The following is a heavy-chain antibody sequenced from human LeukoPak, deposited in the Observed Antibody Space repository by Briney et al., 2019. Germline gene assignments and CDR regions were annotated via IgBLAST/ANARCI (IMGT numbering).Heavy chain of an antibody. CDR2: ISSSGSTI. CDR1: GFTFSDYY. J-gene: IGHJ5*02. Sequence: GGSLRLSCAASGFTFSDYYMSWIRQAPGKGLEWVSYISSSGSTIYYADSVKGRFTISRDNAKNSLYLRMNSLRAEDTAVYYCARDPPNWNYDSVNWFDPWGQGTLVTVSS. CDR3: ARDPPNWNYDSVNWFDP. V-gene: IGHV3-11*04. D-gene: IGHD1-7*01.